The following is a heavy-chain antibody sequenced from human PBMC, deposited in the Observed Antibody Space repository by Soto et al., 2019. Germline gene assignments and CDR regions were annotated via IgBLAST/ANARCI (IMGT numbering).Heavy chain of an antibody. V-gene: IGHV4-39*01. CDR2: IYYSGSI. D-gene: IGHD2-21*02. CDR1: GGSISSSSYY. J-gene: IGHJ4*02. Sequence: SETLSLTCSVSGGSISSSSYYWGWIRQPPGKGLEWIASIYYSGSIYHNPSLKSRVTISVDTSKNQFSLKLSSVTAADTAVYYCARHSPYCGGDCYSYDYWGQGTLVTVSS. CDR3: ARHSPYCGGDCYSYDY.